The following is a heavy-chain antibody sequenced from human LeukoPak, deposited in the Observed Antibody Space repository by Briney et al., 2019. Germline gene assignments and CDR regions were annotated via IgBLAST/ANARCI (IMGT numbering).Heavy chain of an antibody. CDR3: ARVADIVVVPAAMGSYYGMDV. CDR1: GYTFTSYA. V-gene: IGHV7-4-1*02. CDR2: INTNTGNP. J-gene: IGHJ6*02. Sequence: GASAKVSCKASGYTFTSYAMNWVRQAPGQGLEWMGCINTNTGNPTYAQGFTGRFVLSLDTSVSTAYLQISSLKAEDTAVYYCARVADIVVVPAAMGSYYGMDVWGQGTTVTVSS. D-gene: IGHD2-2*01.